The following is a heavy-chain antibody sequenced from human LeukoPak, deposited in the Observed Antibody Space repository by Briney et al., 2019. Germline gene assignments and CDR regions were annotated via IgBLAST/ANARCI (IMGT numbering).Heavy chain of an antibody. V-gene: IGHV4-59*01. J-gene: IGHJ4*02. CDR2: MYYSGST. Sequence: SETLSLTCTVSGGSISSNYWSWIRQPPGKGLEWIGYMYYSGSTNYNPSLKSRVTISVDTSKNQFSLKLSSVTAADTAVYYCARVSSYSGSWYYFDFWGQGTLVTVSS. D-gene: IGHD6-13*01. CDR1: GGSISSNY. CDR3: ARVSSYSGSWYYFDF.